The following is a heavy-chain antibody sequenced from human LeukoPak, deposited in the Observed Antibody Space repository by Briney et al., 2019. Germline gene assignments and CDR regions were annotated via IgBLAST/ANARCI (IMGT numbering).Heavy chain of an antibody. CDR2: ISAYNGNT. D-gene: IGHD3-22*01. CDR1: GYTFTRYG. J-gene: IGHJ4*02. V-gene: IGHV1-18*01. CDR3: ARVRTRVTMIVVVIDY. Sequence: GASVKVSCKASGYTFTRYGISWVRQAPGQGLEWMGWISAYNGNTNYAQKLQGRVTMTTDTSTSTAYMELRSLRSDDTAVYYCARVRTRVTMIVVVIDYWGQGTLVTVSS.